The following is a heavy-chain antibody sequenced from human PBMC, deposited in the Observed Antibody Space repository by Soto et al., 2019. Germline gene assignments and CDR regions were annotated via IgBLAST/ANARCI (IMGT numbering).Heavy chain of an antibody. CDR3: AGSDCSSTSCYVQHGYYYYGMDV. V-gene: IGHV1-69*13. J-gene: IGHJ6*02. CDR1: GGTFSSYA. D-gene: IGHD2-2*01. Sequence: ASMKVSCKASGGTFSSYAISWVRQAPGQRLEWMGGIIPIFGTANYAQKFQSRVTITADESTSTAYMELSSLRSEDTAVYYCAGSDCSSTSCYVQHGYYYYGMDVWGLGTTVTVSS. CDR2: IIPIFGTA.